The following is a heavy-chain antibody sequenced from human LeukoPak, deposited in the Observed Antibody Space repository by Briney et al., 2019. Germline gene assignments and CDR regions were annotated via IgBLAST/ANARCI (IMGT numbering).Heavy chain of an antibody. Sequence: SETLSLTCTVSGGSITSDHWNWIRQPPGKGLEWIGCIFYSGRTYYNPSLKSQVSISVDMSKNQFSLRLNCVTAAYTAVYYCARKNDFEIWGQGTVVTVSS. J-gene: IGHJ3*02. CDR1: GGSITSDH. D-gene: IGHD2/OR15-2a*01. CDR2: IFYSGRT. V-gene: IGHV4-59*12. CDR3: ARKNDFEI.